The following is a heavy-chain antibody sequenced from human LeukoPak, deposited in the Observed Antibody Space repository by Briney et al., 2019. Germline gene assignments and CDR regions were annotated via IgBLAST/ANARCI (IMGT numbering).Heavy chain of an antibody. CDR3: ARIRITMIPD. V-gene: IGHV4-38-2*02. D-gene: IGHD3-22*01. J-gene: IGHJ3*01. CDR1: GYSISSGYY. CDR2: IYYSGST. Sequence: PSETLSLTCTVSGYSISSGYYWGWIRQPPGKGLEWIGSIYYSGSTYYNPSLKSRVTISLDTSKNQFSLKLSSVTAADTAVYYCARIRITMIPDWGQGTMVTVSS.